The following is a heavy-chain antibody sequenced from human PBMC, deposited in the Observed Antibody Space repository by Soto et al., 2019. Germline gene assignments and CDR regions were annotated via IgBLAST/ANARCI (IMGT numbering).Heavy chain of an antibody. CDR1: GFTVSSNY. Sequence: GGSLRLSCAASGFTVSSNYMSWVRQAPGKGLEWVSVIYSGGSTYYADSVKGRFTISRHNSKNTLYLQMNSLRAEDTAVYYCARDTYYDSSGYSFAFDIWGQGTMVTVSS. J-gene: IGHJ3*02. D-gene: IGHD3-22*01. CDR3: ARDTYYDSSGYSFAFDI. V-gene: IGHV3-66*01. CDR2: IYSGGST.